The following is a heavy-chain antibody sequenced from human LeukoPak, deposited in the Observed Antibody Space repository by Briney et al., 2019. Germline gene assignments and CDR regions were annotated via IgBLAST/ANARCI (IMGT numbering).Heavy chain of an antibody. V-gene: IGHV4-59*01. Sequence: SETLSLMCTVSGGSISRYYSRWIRQPPGKGLEWIGYIYYSGSNNYNPSLKSRVTISVDTSKNQYSLKLSAVTAAGTAGYYCPSRRDGYNSYYYGMDVWGQGTTVTVSS. CDR1: GGSISRYY. D-gene: IGHD5-24*01. CDR2: IYYSGSN. CDR3: PSRRDGYNSYYYGMDV. J-gene: IGHJ6*02.